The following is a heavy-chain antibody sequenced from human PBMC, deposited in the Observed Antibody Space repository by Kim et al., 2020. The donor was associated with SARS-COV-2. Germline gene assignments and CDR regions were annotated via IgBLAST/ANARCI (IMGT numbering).Heavy chain of an antibody. J-gene: IGHJ4*02. D-gene: IGHD3-10*01. CDR3: AKAGGYYGSGSFGY. V-gene: IGHV3-23*01. CDR1: GFTFSSYA. CDR2: ISGSGGST. Sequence: GGSLRLSCAASGFTFSSYAMSWVRQAPGKGREWVSAISGSGGSTYYADSVKGRFTISRDNSKNTLYLQMNSLRAEDTAVYYCAKAGGYYGSGSFGYWGQGTLVTVSS.